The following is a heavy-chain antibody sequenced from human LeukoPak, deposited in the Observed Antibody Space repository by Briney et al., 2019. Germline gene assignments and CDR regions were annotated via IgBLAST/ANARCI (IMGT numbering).Heavy chain of an antibody. Sequence: PSETLSLTCAVYGGSFSGYYWSWIRQPPGKGLEWIGEINHGGSTNYNPSLKSRVTISVDTSKNQFSLKLSSVTAADTAVYYCANGYYYDSSGFPIHYFDYWGQGTLVTVSS. CDR3: ANGYYYDSSGFPIHYFDY. V-gene: IGHV4-34*01. D-gene: IGHD3-22*01. CDR1: GGSFSGYY. CDR2: INHGGST. J-gene: IGHJ4*02.